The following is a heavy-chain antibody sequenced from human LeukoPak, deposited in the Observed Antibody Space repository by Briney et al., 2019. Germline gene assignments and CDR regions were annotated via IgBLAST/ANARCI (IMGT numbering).Heavy chain of an antibody. CDR2: ISAYNGNT. Sequence: ASVKVSCKASGYILTSYGISWVRQAPGQGLEWMGWISAYNGNTNYAQKFQGRVTMTTDTSTSTAYMELRSLRADDTAVYFCARGSGGVYNYGYGGFDYWGQGTLVTVSS. D-gene: IGHD5-18*01. CDR3: ARGSGGVYNYGYGGFDY. V-gene: IGHV1-18*01. J-gene: IGHJ4*02. CDR1: GYILTSYG.